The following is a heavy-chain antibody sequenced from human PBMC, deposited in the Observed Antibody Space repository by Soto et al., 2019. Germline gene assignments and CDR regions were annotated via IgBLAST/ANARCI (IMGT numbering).Heavy chain of an antibody. CDR1: GFTFSSYG. CDR2: IWYDGSNK. CDR3: ARGVRMGDYYYYGMDV. Sequence: PGGSLRLSCAASGFTFSSYGMHWVRQAPGKGLEWVAVIWYDGSNKYYADSVKGRFTISRDNSKNTLYLQMNSLRAEDTAVYYCARGVRMGDYYYYGMDVWGQGTTVTVSS. D-gene: IGHD2-15*01. J-gene: IGHJ6*02. V-gene: IGHV3-33*01.